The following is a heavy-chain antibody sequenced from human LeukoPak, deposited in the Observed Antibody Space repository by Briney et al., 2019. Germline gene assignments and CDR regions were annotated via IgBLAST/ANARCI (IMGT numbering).Heavy chain of an antibody. CDR2: IHPSGST. V-gene: IGHV4-4*07. CDR3: ARDSDTFSSAWYRYFDY. Sequence: KPSETLSLTCTVSGGSVSSYYWSWIRQPAGKGLEWIGRIHPSGSTNYNPSLKSRVTMSVDTSKSQFSLKPSSVTAADTALYYCARDSDTFSSAWYRYFDYWGQGTLVTVSS. J-gene: IGHJ4*02. D-gene: IGHD6-19*01. CDR1: GGSVSSYY.